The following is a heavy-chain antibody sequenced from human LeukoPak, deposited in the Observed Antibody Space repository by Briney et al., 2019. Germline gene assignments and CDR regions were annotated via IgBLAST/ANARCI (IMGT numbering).Heavy chain of an antibody. J-gene: IGHJ6*02. CDR2: ISWNSGSI. CDR1: GFTFDDYA. Sequence: GGSLRLSCAASGFTFDDYAMHWVRQAPGKGLEWVSGISWNSGSIGYADSVKGRFTISRDNAKNSLYLQMNSLRAEDTALYYCAKDGGALLKITMVRGVHGMDVWGQGTTVTVSS. V-gene: IGHV3-9*01. D-gene: IGHD3-10*01. CDR3: AKDGGALLKITMVRGVHGMDV.